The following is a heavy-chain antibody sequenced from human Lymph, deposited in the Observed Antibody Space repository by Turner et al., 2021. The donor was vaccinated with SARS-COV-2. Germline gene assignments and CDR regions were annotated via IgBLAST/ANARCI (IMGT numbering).Heavy chain of an antibody. V-gene: IGHV3-48*03. CDR1: GLTLRGYE. Sequence: EVQLVEYGGGLVQPGGYLRIHCAASGLTLRGYERNWVRHAPGKGLEWVSHISSIGGTIYYADSVKCRFTISRDNAKNSLYLQMNSLRAEDTAVYYCARDQYYDSSGYYFFRASYFDLWGRGTLVTVSS. CDR2: ISSIGGTI. D-gene: IGHD3-22*01. J-gene: IGHJ2*01. CDR3: ARDQYYDSSGYYFFRASYFDL.